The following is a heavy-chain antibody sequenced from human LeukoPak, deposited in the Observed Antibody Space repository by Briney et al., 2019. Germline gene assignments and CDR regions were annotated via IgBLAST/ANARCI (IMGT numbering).Heavy chain of an antibody. CDR3: ATDSSPDF. CDR2: ISYDGSNK. D-gene: IGHD3-22*01. V-gene: IGHV3-30*03. Sequence: GGSLRLSCAASGFTFSSYGMHWVRQAPGKGLEWVAVISYDGSNKYYADSVKGRFTISRDNSKNTLYLQMNSLRAEDTAVYYCATDSSPDFWGQGTLVTVSS. CDR1: GFTFSSYG. J-gene: IGHJ4*02.